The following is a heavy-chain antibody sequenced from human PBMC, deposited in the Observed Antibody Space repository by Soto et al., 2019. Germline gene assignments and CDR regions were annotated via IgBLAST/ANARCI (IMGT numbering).Heavy chain of an antibody. CDR2: VIPIFGTA. J-gene: IGHJ3*02. V-gene: IGHV1-69*13. CDR3: ARGTADAFDI. CDR1: GGTFSSHA. Sequence: VASVKVSCKASGGTFSSHAISWVRQAPGQGLEWMGGVIPIFGTANYAQKFQGRVTITADESTSTAYMELSSLRSEDTAVYYCARGTADAFDIWGQGTMVTVSS.